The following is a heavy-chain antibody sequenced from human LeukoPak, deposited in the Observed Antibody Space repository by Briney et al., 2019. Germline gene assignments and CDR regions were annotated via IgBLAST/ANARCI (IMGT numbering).Heavy chain of an antibody. CDR2: ISSNGGST. J-gene: IGHJ4*02. Sequence: PGGSLRLSCAASGFTFSSYAMHWVRQAPGKGLEYVSAISSNGGSTYYANSVKGRFTISRDNSKNTLYLQMGSLRAEDMAVYYCARVYGYNRGYYFDYWGQGTLVTVSS. V-gene: IGHV3-64*01. CDR3: ARVYGYNRGYYFDY. CDR1: GFTFSSYA. D-gene: IGHD5-24*01.